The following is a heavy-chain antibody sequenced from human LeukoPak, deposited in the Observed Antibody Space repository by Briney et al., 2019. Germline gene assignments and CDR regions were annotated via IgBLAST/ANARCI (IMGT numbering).Heavy chain of an antibody. CDR1: GFTVSSNY. D-gene: IGHD5-12*01. Sequence: AGGSLRLSCAASGFTVSSNYMSWVRQAPGKGLEWVSVIYSGGSTYYADSVKGRFTISRDNSKNTLYHQMNSLRAEDTAAYYCAKMGGYDSGYYYGMDVWGQGTTVTVSS. V-gene: IGHV3-66*01. CDR2: IYSGGST. J-gene: IGHJ6*02. CDR3: AKMGGYDSGYYYGMDV.